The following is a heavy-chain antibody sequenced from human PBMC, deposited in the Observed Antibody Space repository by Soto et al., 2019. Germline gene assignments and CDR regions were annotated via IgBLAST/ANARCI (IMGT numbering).Heavy chain of an antibody. Sequence: PSETLSLTCTVPGGSIRSYYWSWIRQPPGKGLEWIGYIYYSGSSNYNPSLKSWVTISLDTSKIQFSLKLRSVTAADTAVYYCARELLAGRLLDNWGQGTLVTVSS. CDR2: IYYSGSS. CDR3: ARELLAGRLLDN. J-gene: IGHJ4*02. V-gene: IGHV4-59*01. CDR1: GGSIRSYY. D-gene: IGHD6-6*01.